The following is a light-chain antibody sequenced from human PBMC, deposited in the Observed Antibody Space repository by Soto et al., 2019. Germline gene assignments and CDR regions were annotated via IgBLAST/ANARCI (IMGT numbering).Light chain of an antibody. CDR2: SNN. Sequence: QSVLTQPPSASGTPGQRVTISCSGSFSNIGSNPVNWYQQLPGTAPKLLIYSNNQRPSGVPDRFSGSKSGTSASLAISGLQSEDEADYYCAAWDGSLKGYVLGTGNKLTVL. CDR1: FSNIGSNP. CDR3: AAWDGSLKGYV. J-gene: IGLJ1*01. V-gene: IGLV1-44*01.